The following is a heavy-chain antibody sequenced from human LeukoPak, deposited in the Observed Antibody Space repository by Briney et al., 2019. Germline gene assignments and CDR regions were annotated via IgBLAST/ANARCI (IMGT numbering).Heavy chain of an antibody. CDR3: ARGISGTTGWPIKYYFDF. D-gene: IGHD1-7*01. CDR1: GXSITYYY. V-gene: IGHV4-4*07. CDR2: IYTSGST. Sequence: PSETLSLTCTVSGXSITYYYGNWIRQPAGKALEWIGRIYTSGSTDYKPSLKSRVTMSLDTSKNQLSLELSSVTAADTAVYYCARGISGTTGWPIKYYFDFWGQGTPVIVSS. J-gene: IGHJ4*02.